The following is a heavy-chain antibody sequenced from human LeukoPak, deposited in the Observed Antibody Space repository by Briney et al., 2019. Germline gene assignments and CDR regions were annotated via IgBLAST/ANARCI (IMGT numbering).Heavy chain of an antibody. CDR2: INPNSGGT. Sequence: ASVKVSCKASGYTFNGYYIHWVRQAPGQGLEWMGWINPNSGGTNYAQKFQGRVTMTRDTSISTAYMELSRLRSDDTAVYYCARDENWNYVAYYMDVWGKGTTVTVSS. V-gene: IGHV1-2*02. CDR3: ARDENWNYVAYYMDV. CDR1: GYTFNGYY. D-gene: IGHD1-7*01. J-gene: IGHJ6*03.